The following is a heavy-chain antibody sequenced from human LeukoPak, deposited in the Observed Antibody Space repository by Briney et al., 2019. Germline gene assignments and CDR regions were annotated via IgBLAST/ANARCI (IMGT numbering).Heavy chain of an antibody. CDR1: GFTFSNYG. CDR3: ARGVTGNYDFWSGYYTHFDY. CDR2: IWYDGSNK. V-gene: IGHV3-33*01. Sequence: GGSLRLSCAASGFTFSNYGMHWVRQAPGKGLEWVAVIWYDGSNKYYADSVKGRFTISRDNSKNTLYLQMNSLRAEDTAVYYCARGVTGNYDFWSGYYTHFDYWGQGTLVTVSS. D-gene: IGHD3-3*01. J-gene: IGHJ4*02.